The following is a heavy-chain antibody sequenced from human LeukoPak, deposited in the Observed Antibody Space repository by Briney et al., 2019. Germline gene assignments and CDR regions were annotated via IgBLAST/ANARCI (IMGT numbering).Heavy chain of an antibody. D-gene: IGHD1-26*01. CDR2: IIPIFGTA. Sequence: VASVKVSCKASGYTFTSYAISWVRQAPGQGLEWMGGIIPIFGTANYAQKFQGRVTITTDESTSTAYMELSSLRSEDTAVYYCATLPGSGSSLDAFDIWGQGTMVTVSS. J-gene: IGHJ3*02. V-gene: IGHV1-69*05. CDR1: GYTFTSYA. CDR3: ATLPGSGSSLDAFDI.